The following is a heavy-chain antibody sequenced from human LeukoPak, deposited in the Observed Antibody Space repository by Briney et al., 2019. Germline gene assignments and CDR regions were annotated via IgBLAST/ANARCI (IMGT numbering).Heavy chain of an antibody. J-gene: IGHJ6*02. CDR3: ARANYDFWSGYYTSYYYYGMDV. CDR1: GYTFTSYG. Sequence: ASVKVSCKASGYTFTSYGISWVRQAPGQGLEWMGWISAYNGNTNYAQKLQGRVTMTTDTSTSTAYMELRSLRSEAKAVYYCARANYDFWSGYYTSYYYYGMDVWGQGTTVTVSS. CDR2: ISAYNGNT. D-gene: IGHD3-3*01. V-gene: IGHV1-18*01.